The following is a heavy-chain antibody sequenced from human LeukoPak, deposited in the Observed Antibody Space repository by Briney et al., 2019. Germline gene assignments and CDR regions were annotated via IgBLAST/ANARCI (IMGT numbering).Heavy chain of an antibody. CDR3: AIGLQLFDY. CDR1: GYTFTNYY. V-gene: IGHV1-46*03. CDR2: INPSGGST. D-gene: IGHD5-24*01. J-gene: IGHJ4*02. Sequence: ASVKVSCKASGYTFTNYYMHWVRQAPGQGLEWMGIINPSGGSTSYAQKFRGRVTMTRDTSTTTVYMELSSLRSEDTAVYYCAIGLQLFDYWGQGTLVTVSS.